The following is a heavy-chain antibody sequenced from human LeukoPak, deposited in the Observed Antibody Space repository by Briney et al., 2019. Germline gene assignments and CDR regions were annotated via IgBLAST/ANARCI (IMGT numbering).Heavy chain of an antibody. CDR3: ARDRYYYDSSGYYLFDY. D-gene: IGHD3-22*01. V-gene: IGHV4-59*12. J-gene: IGHJ4*02. Sequence: SETLSLTCTVSGGSISSYYWSWIRQPPGKGLEWIGYIYYSGSTNYNPSLKSRVTMSVDTSKNQFSLKLSSVTAADTAVYYCARDRYYYDSSGYYLFDYWGQGTLVTVSS. CDR1: GGSISSYY. CDR2: IYYSGST.